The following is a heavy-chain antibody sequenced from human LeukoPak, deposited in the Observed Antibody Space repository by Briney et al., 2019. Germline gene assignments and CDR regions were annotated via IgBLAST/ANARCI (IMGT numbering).Heavy chain of an antibody. V-gene: IGHV4-39*01. CDR1: GGSISSSSYY. J-gene: IGHJ5*02. CDR3: ASYYDYVWGSYRKVNWFDP. Sequence: SETLSLTCTVSGGSISSSSYYWGWIRQPPGKGLEWIGSIYYSGSTYYNPSLKSRVTISVDTSKNQFSLKLSSVTAADTAVYYCASYYDYVWGSYRKVNWFDPWGQGTLVTVSS. CDR2: IYYSGST. D-gene: IGHD3-16*02.